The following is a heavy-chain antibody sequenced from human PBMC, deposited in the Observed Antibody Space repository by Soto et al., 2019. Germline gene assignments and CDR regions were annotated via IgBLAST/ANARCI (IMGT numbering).Heavy chain of an antibody. CDR3: ARDSATGTTSLNLDAFDI. D-gene: IGHD1-1*01. CDR2: IYHSGSP. V-gene: IGHV4-38-2*02. CDR1: GYSISSGYY. J-gene: IGHJ3*02. Sequence: SETLSLTCAVSGYSISSGYYWGWIRPPPGKGLEWIGSIYHSGSPYYNPSLKSRDTISVDTSKNQFSLKLSSVTAADTAVYYCARDSATGTTSLNLDAFDIWGQGTMVTVSS.